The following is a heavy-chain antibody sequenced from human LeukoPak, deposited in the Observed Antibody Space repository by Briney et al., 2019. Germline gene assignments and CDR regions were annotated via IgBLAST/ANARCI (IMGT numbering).Heavy chain of an antibody. J-gene: IGHJ4*02. CDR2: IRSKANSYAT. CDR3: TRPMLYYYGSGSYSSVYYSDY. V-gene: IGHV3-73*01. Sequence: GGSLRLSCAASGFTFSGSAMHWVRQASGKGLEWVGRIRSKANSYATAYAASVKGRFTISRDDSKNTAYLQMNSLKTEDTAVYYCTRPMLYYYGSGSYSSVYYSDYWGQGTLVTVSS. CDR1: GFTFSGSA. D-gene: IGHD3-10*01.